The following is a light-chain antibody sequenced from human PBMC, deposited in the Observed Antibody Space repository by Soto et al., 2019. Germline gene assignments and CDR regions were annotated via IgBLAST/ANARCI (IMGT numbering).Light chain of an antibody. V-gene: IGKV3-15*01. CDR3: QQYNIWPPIT. CDR1: QSVSSN. Sequence: EIVMTQSPATLSVSPGERVTLSCRASQSVSSNLAWYQQKPGQAPRLLIYGASTRATGFPARFSGSGSGTEFTLTISSLQSEDFALYYCQQYNIWPPITFGQGTRLEIK. J-gene: IGKJ5*01. CDR2: GAS.